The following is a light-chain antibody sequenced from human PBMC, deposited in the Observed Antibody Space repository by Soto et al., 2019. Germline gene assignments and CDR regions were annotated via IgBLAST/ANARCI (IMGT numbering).Light chain of an antibody. V-gene: IGKV1-39*01. CDR2: AAS. CDR1: QSISSY. J-gene: IGKJ1*01. CDR3: QQSYSTPWT. Sequence: DIQMTQSPSSLSASVGDRVTITCRASQSISSYLNLYQQKPGKAPKLLIYAASSLQSGVPSRFSGTESGTDFNLTISSLQPEEFATYYCQQSYSTPWTFGRGTKVEIK.